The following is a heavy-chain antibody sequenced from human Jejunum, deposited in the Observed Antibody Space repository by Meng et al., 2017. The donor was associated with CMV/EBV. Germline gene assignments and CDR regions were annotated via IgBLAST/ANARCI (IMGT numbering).Heavy chain of an antibody. CDR2: ISADSNYI. Sequence: WVRQAPGKGLEWVSSISADSNYIYHADSVKGRFTISRDNAKSSLFLQMDGLRADNTAVYYCTRGSDCGGATCCPAPMDVWGQGTTVTVSS. V-gene: IGHV3-21*01. J-gene: IGHJ6*02. D-gene: IGHD2-21*01. CDR3: TRGSDCGGATCCPAPMDV.